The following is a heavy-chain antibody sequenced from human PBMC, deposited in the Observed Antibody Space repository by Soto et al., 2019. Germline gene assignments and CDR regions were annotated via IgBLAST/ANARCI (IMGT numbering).Heavy chain of an antibody. V-gene: IGHV1-69*01. CDR3: ARGELIPYDFLATLRY. J-gene: IGHJ4*02. CDR2: TIPIFGTA. Sequence: QVQLVQSGAEVKKPGSSVKVSCKASGGTFSSYAISWVRQAPGQGLEWMGGTIPIFGTANYAQKFQGRVTITADESTSTAYMELSSLRSEDTAVYYCARGELIPYDFLATLRYWCQGTLVTVSS. D-gene: IGHD3-3*01. CDR1: GGTFSSYA.